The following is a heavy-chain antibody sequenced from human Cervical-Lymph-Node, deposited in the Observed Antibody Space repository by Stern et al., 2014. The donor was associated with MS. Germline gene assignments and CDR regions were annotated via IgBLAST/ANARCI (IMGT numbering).Heavy chain of an antibody. J-gene: IGHJ6*02. CDR3: ARASLLVRRFGYYYYGMDV. CDR1: GVTFSSYS. CDR2: IIPIFGTA. V-gene: IGHV1-69*06. Sequence: VQLVESGGEVKKPGSSVKVSCKISGVTFSSYSISWVRQAPGQGLEWMGGIIPIFGTADYAQEVPDRVIITTDKAQSTPTLELGSLRSEDTAVYYCARASLLVRRFGYYYYGMDVWGQGTTVTVSS. D-gene: IGHD3-10*01.